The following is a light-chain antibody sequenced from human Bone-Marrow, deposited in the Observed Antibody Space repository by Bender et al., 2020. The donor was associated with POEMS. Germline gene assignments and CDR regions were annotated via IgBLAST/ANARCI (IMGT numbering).Light chain of an antibody. J-gene: IGLJ1*01. CDR2: DVN. CDR1: SSDFSSYNY. V-gene: IGLV2-14*03. CDR3: SSYTSSDTYV. Sequence: QSALTQPASVSGSPGQSITISCIGTSSDFSSYNYVSWYQHLPGKAPKLMIYDVNNRPSGVSNRFSGSKSGNTASLTISGLQAEDEAVYYCSSYTSSDTYVFGTGTEVTVL.